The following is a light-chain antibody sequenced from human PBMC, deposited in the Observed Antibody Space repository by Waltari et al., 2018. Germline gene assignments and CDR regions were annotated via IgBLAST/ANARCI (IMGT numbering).Light chain of an antibody. J-gene: IGLJ2*01. CDR3: GTWDSSLSAGV. CDR2: ENN. V-gene: IGLV1-51*02. CDR1: SSNIGNNY. Sequence: HSVLTQPPSVSAAPGQKVTISCSGSSSNIGNNYVSWYQQLPGTAPKLLIYENNKRPSGIPDRFYGSKSGTSPTLGITGLQTGDEADYYCGTWDSSLSAGVFGGGTKLTVL.